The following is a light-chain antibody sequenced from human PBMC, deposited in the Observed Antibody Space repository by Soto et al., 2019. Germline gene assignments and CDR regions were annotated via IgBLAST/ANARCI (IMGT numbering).Light chain of an antibody. CDR1: QSVSSN. CDR2: GAS. J-gene: IGKJ5*01. CDR3: QQYNNWLPIT. V-gene: IGKV3-15*01. Sequence: EVVLTQSPGTLSLSPGERATLSCRASQSVSSNLAWYQQKPGQAPRVLIYGASTRAPGIPARFSGSGSETEFTLTISSLQSEDFAVYYCQQYNNWLPITFGQGTRLEIK.